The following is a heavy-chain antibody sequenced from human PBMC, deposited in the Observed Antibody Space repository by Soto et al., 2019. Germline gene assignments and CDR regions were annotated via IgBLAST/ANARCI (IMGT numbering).Heavy chain of an antibody. J-gene: IGHJ6*02. Sequence: PGGSLRLSCAASGFTFSSYSMNWVRQSPGKGLEWVSSISSSSSYIYYADSVEGRFTISRDNAKNSLYLQMNSLRAEDTAVYYCARDGGVGVVIMEYYYYGMDVWGQGTTVTVSS. CDR3: ARDGGVGVVIMEYYYYGMDV. CDR2: ISSSSSYI. CDR1: GFTFSSYS. V-gene: IGHV3-21*01. D-gene: IGHD3-3*01.